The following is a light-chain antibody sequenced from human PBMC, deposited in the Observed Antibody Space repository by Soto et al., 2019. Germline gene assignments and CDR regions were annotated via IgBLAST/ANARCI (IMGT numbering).Light chain of an antibody. V-gene: IGLV6-57*02. CDR3: QSCDSNNWV. Sequence: NFMLTQPHSVSESPGKTVTISCTGSSGSIASNYVQWYQQRPGSAPTTVIYEDNRRPSGVPDRFSGSIDNSSNSASLTISGLKTEDEADYYCQSCDSNNWVFGGGTKLTVL. CDR1: SGSIASNY. J-gene: IGLJ3*02. CDR2: EDN.